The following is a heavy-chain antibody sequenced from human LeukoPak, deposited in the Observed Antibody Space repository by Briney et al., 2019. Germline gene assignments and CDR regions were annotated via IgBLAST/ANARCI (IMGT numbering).Heavy chain of an antibody. CDR3: ARWGQVFMFEDY. V-gene: IGHV3-23*01. CDR1: GFTFSSYA. Sequence: PGGSLRLSCAASGFTFSSYAMSWVRQAPGKGLEWVSAISGSGGSTYYAGSVKGRFTISRDNSKNTLYLQVNSLRAEDTAVYYCARWGQVFMFEDYWGQGTLVTVSS. J-gene: IGHJ4*02. CDR2: ISGSGGST. D-gene: IGHD3-16*01.